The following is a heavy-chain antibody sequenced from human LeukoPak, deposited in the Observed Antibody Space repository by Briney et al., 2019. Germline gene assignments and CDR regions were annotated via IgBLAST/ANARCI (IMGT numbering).Heavy chain of an antibody. CDR2: IKPGGNEK. V-gene: IGHV3-7*03. D-gene: IGHD3-3*01. CDR1: GFTFNNYW. Sequence: GGSLILSCAASGFTFNNYWMTWVRQGPGKGLEWVANIKPGGNEKYYVDSVKGRFTISRDNVKNSLYLQMNSLRAEDTAIYYCATFRFLGTWGQGTMVTVSS. CDR3: ATFRFLGT. J-gene: IGHJ3*01.